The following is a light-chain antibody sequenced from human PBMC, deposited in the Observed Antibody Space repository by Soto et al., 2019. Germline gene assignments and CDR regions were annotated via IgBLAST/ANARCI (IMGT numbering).Light chain of an antibody. CDR1: SGDIGSYNR. V-gene: IGLV2-14*01. CDR2: GVT. CDR3: SSYTNINTRACV. J-gene: IGLJ1*01. Sequence: ALTQPASVSGSPGQSITISCTGTSGDIGSYNRVSWYQQHPGKAPKLIIYGVTDRPSGVSNRFSGSKSGNTASLTISGLQAEDEAEYYCSSYTNINTRACVFGTGTKVTVL.